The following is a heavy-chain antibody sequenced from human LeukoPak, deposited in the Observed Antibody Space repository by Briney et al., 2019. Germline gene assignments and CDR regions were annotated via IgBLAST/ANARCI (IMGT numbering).Heavy chain of an antibody. Sequence: PGGSLRLSCAASGFTFSSYSMNWVRQAPGKGLEWVSYISSSSSTIYYADSVKGRFTISRDNAKNSLYLQMNSLRAEDTAVYYCARDFASGWPSYYYYGMDVWGQGTTVTVSS. CDR2: ISSSSSTI. D-gene: IGHD6-19*01. CDR1: GFTFSSYS. V-gene: IGHV3-48*01. J-gene: IGHJ6*02. CDR3: ARDFASGWPSYYYYGMDV.